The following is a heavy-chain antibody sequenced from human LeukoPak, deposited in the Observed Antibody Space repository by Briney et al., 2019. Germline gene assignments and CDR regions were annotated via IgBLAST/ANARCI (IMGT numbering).Heavy chain of an antibody. CDR3: ARVPIAARPIYYFDY. CDR1: GYTFTGYY. J-gene: IGHJ4*02. Sequence: ASVKVSCKASGYTFTGYYMHWVRQAPGQGLEWMGWINPNSGGTNYAQKFQGRVTMTRDTSISTAYMELSRLRSDDTAVYYCARVPIAARPIYYFDYWGQGTLVTVSS. D-gene: IGHD6-6*01. V-gene: IGHV1-2*02. CDR2: INPNSGGT.